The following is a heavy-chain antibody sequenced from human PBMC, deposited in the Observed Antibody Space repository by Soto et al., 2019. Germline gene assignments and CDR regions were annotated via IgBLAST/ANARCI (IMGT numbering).Heavy chain of an antibody. Sequence: PSETLSLTCAVSGGSISSGGYSWSWIRQPPGKGLEWIGYMYHSGSTYYNPSLKSRVTISIDRSKNQFSLKLTSVTAADTAKYFCARNFYDSSGYNDAFDIWGQGTMVTVSS. J-gene: IGHJ3*02. CDR3: ARNFYDSSGYNDAFDI. CDR2: MYHSGST. D-gene: IGHD3-22*01. V-gene: IGHV4-30-2*01. CDR1: GGSISSGGYS.